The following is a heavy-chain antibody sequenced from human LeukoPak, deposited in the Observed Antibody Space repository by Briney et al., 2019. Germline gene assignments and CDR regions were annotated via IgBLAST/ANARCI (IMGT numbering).Heavy chain of an antibody. CDR3: AKDSYYDSSGYFDY. CDR1: GFTFSSYA. Sequence: GRSLRLSCAASGFTFSSYAMSWVRQAPGKGLEWVSAISGSGGSTYYADSVKGQFTISRDNSKNTLYLQMNSLRAEDTAVYYCAKDSYYDSSGYFDYWGQGTLVTVSS. CDR2: ISGSGGST. V-gene: IGHV3-23*01. D-gene: IGHD3-22*01. J-gene: IGHJ4*02.